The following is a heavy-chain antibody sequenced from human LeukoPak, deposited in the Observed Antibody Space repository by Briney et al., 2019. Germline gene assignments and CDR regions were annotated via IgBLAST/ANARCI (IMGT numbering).Heavy chain of an antibody. D-gene: IGHD2-21*02. Sequence: GGSLRLSCAASGFTFSSFSMNWVRQAPGKGLEWVSSIRSSGSSSYYSDSVKGRFTISRDNAKNSLYLQMNSLRAEDTAVYYCARGGTYCGNDCYGTNYWGQGTLVTVSS. CDR2: IRSSGSSS. J-gene: IGHJ4*02. CDR3: ARGGTYCGNDCYGTNY. V-gene: IGHV3-21*06. CDR1: GFTFSSFS.